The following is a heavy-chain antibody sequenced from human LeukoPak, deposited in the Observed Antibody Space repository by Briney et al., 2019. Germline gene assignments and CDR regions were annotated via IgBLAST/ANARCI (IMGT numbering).Heavy chain of an antibody. V-gene: IGHV4-61*05. CDR2: IYYSGST. J-gene: IGHJ5*02. CDR1: GGSISSSSYY. CDR3: ARRVYYYDSSGYDP. D-gene: IGHD3-22*01. Sequence: SETLSLTCTVSGGSISSSSYYWGWIRQPPGKGLEWIGYIYYSGSTNYNPSLKSRVTISVDTSKNQFSLKLSSVTAADTAVYYCARRVYYYDSSGYDPWGQGTLVTVSS.